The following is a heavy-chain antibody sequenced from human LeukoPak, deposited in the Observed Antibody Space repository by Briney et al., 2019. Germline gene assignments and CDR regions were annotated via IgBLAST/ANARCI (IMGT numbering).Heavy chain of an antibody. CDR3: VTVSEY. J-gene: IGHJ4*02. V-gene: IGHV3-74*01. CDR1: GFTFSYFW. Sequence: GGSLRLSCAASGFTFSYFWMHWVRQVPGKGLVWVSGINNDGTATYYADSVKGRFTISRDNAKNTVYPQMTGLRAEDTTVYYCVTVSEYWGQGTLVTVSS. CDR2: INNDGTAT.